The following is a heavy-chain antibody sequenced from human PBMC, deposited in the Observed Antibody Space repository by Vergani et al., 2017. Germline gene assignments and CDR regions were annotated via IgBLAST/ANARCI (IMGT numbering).Heavy chain of an antibody. CDR1: GGTFSSYG. CDR2: ISAYNGNT. CDR3: VRGIRDSLAAATPFDY. J-gene: IGHJ4*02. D-gene: IGHD6-6*01. V-gene: IGHV1-18*01. Sequence: QVQLVQSGAEVKKPGSSVKVSCKASGGTFSSYGISWVRQAPGQGLEWMGWISAYNGNTNYAQKLQGRVTMTTDTSTSTAYMELRSLRSDDTAVYYCVRGIRDSLAAATPFDYWGQGTLVTVSS.